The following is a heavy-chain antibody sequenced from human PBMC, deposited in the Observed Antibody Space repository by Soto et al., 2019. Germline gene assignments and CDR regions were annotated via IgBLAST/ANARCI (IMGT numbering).Heavy chain of an antibody. Sequence: SETLSLTCAVSGGSISSNNYFCGWTRQHPGKGLEWIGSIYYSGNTYYNPSLRSRVTISVDTSKNQFSLKLSSVTAADTAVYYCARLLVKSNSGWLSAFDIWGQGTMVTVSS. V-gene: IGHV4-39*01. CDR2: IYYSGNT. CDR3: ARLLVKSNSGWLSAFDI. CDR1: GGSISSNNYF. J-gene: IGHJ3*02. D-gene: IGHD6-19*01.